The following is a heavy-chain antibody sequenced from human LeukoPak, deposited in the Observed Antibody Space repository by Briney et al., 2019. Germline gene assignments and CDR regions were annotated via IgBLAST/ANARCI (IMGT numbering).Heavy chain of an antibody. D-gene: IGHD3-22*01. Sequence: SVKVSCKASGGTFSSYAISWVRQAPGQGLERMGRIIPILGIANYAQKFQGRVTITADKSTSTAYMELSSLRSEDTAVYYCAKNYDSSGFDYWGQGTLVTVSS. V-gene: IGHV1-69*04. CDR1: GGTFSSYA. CDR2: IIPILGIA. CDR3: AKNYDSSGFDY. J-gene: IGHJ4*02.